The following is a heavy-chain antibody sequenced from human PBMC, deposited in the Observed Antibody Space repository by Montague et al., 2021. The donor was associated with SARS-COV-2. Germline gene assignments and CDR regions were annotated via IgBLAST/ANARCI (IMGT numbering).Heavy chain of an antibody. J-gene: IGHJ3*02. CDR3: ARWGLYGGNPGDGAFDI. V-gene: IGHV4-59*01. CDR2: IYYSGSI. CDR1: GRSISSYY. Sequence: SEILSLTCTVSGRSISSYYWSWIRQPPGKGLEWIGYIYYSGSINYNPSLKSRVTISVDTSKNQFSLKLSSVTAADTAVYYCARWGLYGGNPGDGAFDIWGQGTMVTVSS. D-gene: IGHD4-23*01.